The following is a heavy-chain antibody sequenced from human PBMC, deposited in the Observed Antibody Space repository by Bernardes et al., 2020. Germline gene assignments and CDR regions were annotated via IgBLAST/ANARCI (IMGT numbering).Heavy chain of an antibody. J-gene: IGHJ3*02. D-gene: IGHD3-3*01. CDR1: GFTFSSYA. CDR3: ATTREEITIFGVVIDAFDI. Sequence: GSLRLSCAASGFTFSSYAMSWVRQAPGKGLEWVSAISGSGGSTYYADSVKDRFTISRDNSKNTLYLQMNSLRAEDTAVYYCATTREEITIFGVVIDAFDIWGQGTMVTVSS. V-gene: IGHV3-23*01. CDR2: ISGSGGST.